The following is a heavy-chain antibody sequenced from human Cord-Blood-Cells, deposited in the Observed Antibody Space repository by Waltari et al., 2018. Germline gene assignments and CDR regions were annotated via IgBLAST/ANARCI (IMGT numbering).Heavy chain of an antibody. CDR1: GYSISSGYY. CDR3: ARVNSYGYSYYFDY. D-gene: IGHD5-18*01. CDR2: IYHSGST. V-gene: IGHV4-38-2*01. Sequence: QVQLQGSGPGLVKPSETLSLTCAVSGYSISSGYYWGWIRQPPGKGLEWIGSIYHSGSTYYNPSLKRRVTISVDTSKTQFALKRSSVTAADTAVYYCARVNSYGYSYYFDYWGQGTLVTVSS. J-gene: IGHJ4*02.